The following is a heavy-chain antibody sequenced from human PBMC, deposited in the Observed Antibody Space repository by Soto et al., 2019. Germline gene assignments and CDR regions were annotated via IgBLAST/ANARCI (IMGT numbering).Heavy chain of an antibody. J-gene: IGHJ4*02. CDR2: IFSDDEK. V-gene: IGHV2-26*01. CDR1: GFSLSNARMG. CDR3: ARHEGYSGYDPLDY. Sequence: QVTLKESGPVLVKPTETLTLTRTVSGFSLSNARMGVSWIRQPPGKALEWLAHIFSDDEKSYSTSLKSRLTISKDTSKSQVVLTMTNMDPVDTATYYCARHEGYSGYDPLDYWGQGTLVTVSS. D-gene: IGHD5-12*01.